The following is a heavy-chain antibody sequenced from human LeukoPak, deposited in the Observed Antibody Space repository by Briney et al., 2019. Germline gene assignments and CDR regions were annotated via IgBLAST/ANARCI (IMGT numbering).Heavy chain of an antibody. CDR1: GFTFSGYG. D-gene: IGHD4/OR15-4a*01. J-gene: IGHJ4*02. Sequence: GGSLRLSCEASGFTFSGYGMSWVRQAPGKGLEWVSAISGDGTYYAYSEKGRFTISRDNSKDTLYLQMTGLRAEDTAVYYCARRAGAYSHPYDYWGQGTLVTVSS. CDR2: ISGDGT. CDR3: ARRAGAYSHPYDY. V-gene: IGHV3-23*01.